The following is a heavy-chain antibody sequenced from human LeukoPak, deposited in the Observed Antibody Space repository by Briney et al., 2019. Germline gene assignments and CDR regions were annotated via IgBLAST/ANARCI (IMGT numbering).Heavy chain of an antibody. CDR1: GGSISSYY. CDR3: ASLGGYCSSTSCYRGDYLDY. D-gene: IGHD2-2*01. J-gene: IGHJ4*02. Sequence: SETLSLTCTVSGGSISSYYWSWIRQPPGKGLEWIGYIYYSGSTNYNPSLKSRVTISVDTSKNQFSLKLSSVTAADTAVYYCASLGGYCSSTSCYRGDYLDYWGQGTLVTVSS. V-gene: IGHV4-59*08. CDR2: IYYSGST.